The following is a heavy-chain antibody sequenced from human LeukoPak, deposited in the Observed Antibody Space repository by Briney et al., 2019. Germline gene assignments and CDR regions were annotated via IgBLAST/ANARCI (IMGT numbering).Heavy chain of an antibody. V-gene: IGHV3-7*01. J-gene: IGHJ4*02. D-gene: IGHD3-16*01. CDR3: ASSYALFGTRPYYFDY. Sequence: GGSLRLSCEGSGFTFSNYWMGWVRQAPGKGLQWVANIKTDGSEKYYVDSVKGRFTISRDNAKNSLYLQMNSLRAEDTAVYYCASSYALFGTRPYYFDYWGQGTLVTVSS. CDR2: IKTDGSEK. CDR1: GFTFSNYW.